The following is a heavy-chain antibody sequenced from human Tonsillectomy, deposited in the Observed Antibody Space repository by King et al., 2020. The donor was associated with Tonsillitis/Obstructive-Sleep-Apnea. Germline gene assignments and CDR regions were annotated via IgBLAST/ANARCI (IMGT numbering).Heavy chain of an antibody. CDR1: GYSFTNYW. CDR3: ARHGDDYKPPDN. D-gene: IGHD2-21*01. CDR2: IYPSDSDT. V-gene: IGHV5-51*01. J-gene: IGHJ4*02. Sequence: QLVQSGAEVKKPGESLKISCKGSGYSFTNYWIGWVRQMPGKGLEWMGIIYPSDSDTRYSPSFQGQVTISADKSISAAYLQWSSLKASDSAIYYFARHGDDYKPPDNWGQGTLVTISS.